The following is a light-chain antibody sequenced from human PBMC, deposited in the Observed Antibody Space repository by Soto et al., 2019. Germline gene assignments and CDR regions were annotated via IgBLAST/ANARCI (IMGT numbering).Light chain of an antibody. CDR3: QQYYSTPVT. Sequence: DIVMTQSPDSLALSLGERATINCKSSQSILFSSNNKNYLTWYQQKPGQPPKPLIYWASTRESGVPDRFSGSGSGTDFTLTTSSLHAENVAVYYCQQYYSTPVTFGGGTKVEI. CDR2: WAS. CDR1: QSILFSSNNKNY. J-gene: IGKJ4*01. V-gene: IGKV4-1*01.